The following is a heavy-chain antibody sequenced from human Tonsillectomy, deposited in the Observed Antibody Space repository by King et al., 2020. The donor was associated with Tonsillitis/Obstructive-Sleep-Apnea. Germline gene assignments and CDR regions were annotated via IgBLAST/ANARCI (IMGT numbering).Heavy chain of an antibody. D-gene: IGHD3-22*01. J-gene: IGHJ6*03. CDR3: ARPHYDGTEYYYHYMDV. Sequence: QLMQSGAEVKKPGSSVKVSCKASGGTFSTYGISWVRQAPGQGLEWMGGIIPIFDTANYAQKFQGRVTITADESTSTAYMELSSLRSEDTAVYYCARPHYDGTEYYYHYMDVWGKGTTVTVSS. CDR2: IIPIFDTA. CDR1: GGTFSTYG. V-gene: IGHV1-69*01.